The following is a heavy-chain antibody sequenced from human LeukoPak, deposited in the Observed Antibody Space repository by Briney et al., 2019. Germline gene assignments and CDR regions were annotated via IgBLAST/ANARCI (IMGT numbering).Heavy chain of an antibody. V-gene: IGHV3-53*01. CDR1: GFTVSHTY. CDR3: ARDGKSSGWFGWFDS. CDR2: IYSGGST. D-gene: IGHD6-19*01. Sequence: EGSLRLSCAASGFTVSHTYVSWVRQAPGKGLEWVSVIYSGGSTYYGDSVKGRFTMSRDNSKNTLYLQMNSLRAEDTAVYYCARDGKSSGWFGWFDSWGQGTLVTVSS. J-gene: IGHJ5*01.